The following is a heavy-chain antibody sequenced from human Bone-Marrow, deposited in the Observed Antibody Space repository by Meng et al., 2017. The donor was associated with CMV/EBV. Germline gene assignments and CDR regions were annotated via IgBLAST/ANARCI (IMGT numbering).Heavy chain of an antibody. V-gene: IGHV3-20*04. Sequence: GGPLRLSCAASGFTFDDFGMSWVRQAPGKGLEWVSGINWNGGSTGYADSVKGRFTISRDKAKNSLYLQMNSLRAEDTAVYYCAREEAVATDYWGQGMLVTVSS. CDR2: INWNGGST. J-gene: IGHJ4*02. CDR1: GFTFDDFG. D-gene: IGHD5-12*01. CDR3: AREEAVATDY.